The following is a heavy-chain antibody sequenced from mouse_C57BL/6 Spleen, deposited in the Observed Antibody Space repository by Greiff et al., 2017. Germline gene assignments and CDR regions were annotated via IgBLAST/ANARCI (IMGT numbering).Heavy chain of an antibody. Sequence: QVQLQQSGPGLVQPSQSLSITCTVSGFSLTSYGVHWVRQSPGKGLEWLGVLWSGGSTDYNAAFISRLSIIKDNSKSQVFFKMNSLQADDTAIYYCARNGRDAMDYWGQGTSVTVSS. CDR2: LWSGGST. CDR3: ARNGRDAMDY. D-gene: IGHD4-1*01. V-gene: IGHV2-2*01. J-gene: IGHJ4*01. CDR1: GFSLTSYG.